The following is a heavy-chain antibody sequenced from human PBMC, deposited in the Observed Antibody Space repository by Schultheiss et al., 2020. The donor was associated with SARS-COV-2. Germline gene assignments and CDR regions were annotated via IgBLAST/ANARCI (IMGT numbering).Heavy chain of an antibody. V-gene: IGHV3-15*01. CDR2: IKSKTDGGTT. J-gene: IGHJ4*02. CDR3: AKGAYYDFWSGYSFLKY. Sequence: GGSLRLSCAASGFTFSNAWMSWVRQAPGKGLEWVGRIKSKTDGGTTDYAAPVKGRFTISRDDSKNTLYLQMNSLRAEDTAVYYCAKGAYYDFWSGYSFLKYWGQGTLVTVSS. D-gene: IGHD3-3*01. CDR1: GFTFSNAW.